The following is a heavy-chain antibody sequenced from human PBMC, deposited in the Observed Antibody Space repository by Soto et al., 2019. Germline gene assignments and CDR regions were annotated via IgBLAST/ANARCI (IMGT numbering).Heavy chain of an antibody. CDR2: ISYDGSDK. Sequence: QVQLVESGGGVVQPGRSLRLSCAASGFNFSIYAMHWVRQAPGKGLEWVAVISYDGSDKYYTDSVKGRFTISRDNSKSTLYLQMESLRAEDTAVYYCAREPVYGSGTYYFYYYGMDVWGQGTTVTVSS. V-gene: IGHV3-30*10. J-gene: IGHJ6*02. D-gene: IGHD3-10*01. CDR3: AREPVYGSGTYYFYYYGMDV. CDR1: GFNFSIYA.